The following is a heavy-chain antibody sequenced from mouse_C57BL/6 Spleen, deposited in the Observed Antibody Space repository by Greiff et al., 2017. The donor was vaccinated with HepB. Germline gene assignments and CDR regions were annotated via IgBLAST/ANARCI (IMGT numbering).Heavy chain of an antibody. CDR2: INYDGSST. CDR1: GFTFSDYY. V-gene: IGHV5-16*01. J-gene: IGHJ4*01. D-gene: IGHD2-5*01. Sequence: DVKLVESEGGLVQPGRSMKLSCTASGFTFSDYYMAWVRQVPEKGLEWVANINYDGSSTYYLDSLKSRFIISRDNAKNILYLQMSSLKSEDTATYYCARDSYYSNYAMDYWGQGTSVTVSS. CDR3: ARDSYYSNYAMDY.